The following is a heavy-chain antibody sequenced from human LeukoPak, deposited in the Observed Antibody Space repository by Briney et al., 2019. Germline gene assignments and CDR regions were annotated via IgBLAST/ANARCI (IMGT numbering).Heavy chain of an antibody. Sequence: GGSLRLSCAASGFTFSNAWMSWVRQAPRKGLEWVCRIKSKTDGGTTDYAAPVKGRFTISRDDSKNTLYLQMTSLKTEDTAVYYCTTDAKILVALHPFAYWGQGTLVTVSS. J-gene: IGHJ4*02. V-gene: IGHV3-15*01. CDR3: TTDAKILVALHPFAY. D-gene: IGHD3-22*01. CDR2: IKSKTDGGTT. CDR1: GFTFSNAW.